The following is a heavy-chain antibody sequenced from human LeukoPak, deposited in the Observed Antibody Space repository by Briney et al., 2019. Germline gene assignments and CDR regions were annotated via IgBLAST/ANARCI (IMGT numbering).Heavy chain of an antibody. J-gene: IGHJ4*02. CDR1: GFSLSTRGVG. V-gene: IGHV2-5*01. CDR2: IYWNDDN. D-gene: IGHD6-13*01. Sequence: SGPTLLKPTPTLTLTCTFSGFSLSTRGVGVGWIRQPPGKALEWLTLIYWNDDNRYTPSLQSRLTITKDTSKNQVFLTMTNMDPVDTATYYCAHRSYSSSFIYFDYWGQGTLVTVSS. CDR3: AHRSYSSSFIYFDY.